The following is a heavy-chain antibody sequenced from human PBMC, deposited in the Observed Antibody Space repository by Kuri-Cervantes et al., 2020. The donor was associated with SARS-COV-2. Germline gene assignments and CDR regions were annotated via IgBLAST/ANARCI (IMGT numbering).Heavy chain of an antibody. Sequence: GGSLRLSCTASGFTFGDYAMSWVRQAPGKGLEWVGFIRSKAYGGTTEYAASVKGRFTISRDDSKSIAYLQMNSLKTEDTAEYYCTRDSCSSTSCYFIDYWGQGTLVTVSS. CDR2: IRSKAYGGTT. CDR3: TRDSCSSTSCYFIDY. D-gene: IGHD2-2*01. CDR1: GFTFGDYA. V-gene: IGHV3-49*04. J-gene: IGHJ4*02.